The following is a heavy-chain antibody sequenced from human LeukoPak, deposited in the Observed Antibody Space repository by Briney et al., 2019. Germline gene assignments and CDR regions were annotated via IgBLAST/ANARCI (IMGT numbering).Heavy chain of an antibody. CDR2: IKEDGSQK. CDR1: GLTFSRRW. CDR3: ARGGGLDV. V-gene: IGHV3-7*03. Sequence: GGSLRLSCSASGLTFSRRWMSWVRQTPGKGLEWVANIKEDGSQKYYADSVMGRFTISRDNAENSLYLQMSNLRAEDTAVYFCARGGGLDVWGQGATVTVSS. J-gene: IGHJ6*02. D-gene: IGHD3-16*01.